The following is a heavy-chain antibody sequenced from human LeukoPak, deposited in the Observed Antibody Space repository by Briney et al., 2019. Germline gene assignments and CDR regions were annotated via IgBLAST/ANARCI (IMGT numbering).Heavy chain of an antibody. J-gene: IGHJ2*01. CDR2: IDYSGKT. D-gene: IGHD2-15*01. Sequence: SETLSLTSTVSGGSISSYYGGWIRQPPGKGLEWIGNIDYSGKTNYNPSLRSRVTISVDTSKNQFSLKLNSVTAAGTAVYYCARGYCSGGSCYYFDLWGRGTLVTVSS. CDR3: ARGYCSGGSCYYFDL. V-gene: IGHV4-59*01. CDR1: GGSISSYY.